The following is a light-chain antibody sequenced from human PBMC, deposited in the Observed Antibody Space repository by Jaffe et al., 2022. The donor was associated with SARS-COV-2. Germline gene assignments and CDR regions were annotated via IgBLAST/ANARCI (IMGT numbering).Light chain of an antibody. CDR1: SSNIGNNY. V-gene: IGLV1-51*02. CDR2: QNT. J-gene: IGLJ3*02. Sequence: QSVLTQPPSVSAAPGQKVTISCSGSSSNIGNNYVSWYQQLPGTAPKLLIYQNTKRPSGIPDRFSGSKSGTSATLGITGLQTGDEANYYCGTWDTSLNGVFGGGTKLTVL. CDR3: GTWDTSLNGV.